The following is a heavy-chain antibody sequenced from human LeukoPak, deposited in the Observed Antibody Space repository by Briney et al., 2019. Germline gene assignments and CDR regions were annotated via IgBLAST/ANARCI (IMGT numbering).Heavy chain of an antibody. D-gene: IGHD3-10*01. CDR2: ISGSGGST. V-gene: IGHV3-23*01. J-gene: IGHJ6*02. CDR1: GFTFSSYA. Sequence: GGSLRLSCAASGFTFSSYAMSWVRQAPGKGLEWVSAISGSGGSTYYADSVKGRFTISRDNSKNSLYLQMNSLRAEDTVVYYCARDLRMVRGVIRMDVWGQGTTVTVSS. CDR3: ARDLRMVRGVIRMDV.